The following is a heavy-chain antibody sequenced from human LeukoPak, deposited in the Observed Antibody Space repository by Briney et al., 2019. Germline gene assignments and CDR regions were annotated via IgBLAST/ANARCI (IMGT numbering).Heavy chain of an antibody. CDR3: AREIVGGFNPGAY. CDR1: VGSTTSNF. Sequence: SETLSLTCAVSVGSTTSNFWSWVRQPPGKGLEWIGEIHRSGSTNYNPSLQSRVTISIDRSKNQIALELSSVTAADTAVYYCAREIVGGFNPGAYWGQGTLVTVSS. J-gene: IGHJ4*02. CDR2: IHRSGST. D-gene: IGHD1-14*01. V-gene: IGHV4-4*02.